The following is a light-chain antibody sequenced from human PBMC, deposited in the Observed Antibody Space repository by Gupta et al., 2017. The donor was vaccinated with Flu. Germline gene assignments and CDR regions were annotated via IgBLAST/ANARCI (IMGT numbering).Light chain of an antibody. CDR2: AAS. CDR1: QDKISNY. Sequence: SSRAAAAVDGMTIKCRGIQDKISNYLGWYQHKPGKAPKLLIYAASTLQTGVPSRFSGSGSGTEFTLTISSLQPEDFATYYCLHDDRYPVTFGQGTRVEI. J-gene: IGKJ1*01. CDR3: LHDDRYPVT. V-gene: IGKV1-17*01.